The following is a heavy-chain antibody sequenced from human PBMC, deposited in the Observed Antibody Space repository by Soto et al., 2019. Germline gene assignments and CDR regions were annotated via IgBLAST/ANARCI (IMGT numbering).Heavy chain of an antibody. CDR3: ARRTWGMDV. Sequence: QVQLQESGPGLVKPSGTLSLTCAVSGASISSSNWWSWVRQPPGKGLEWIGEIYHIGHTNYNPSLESRVTISVDKSENQFSLRLSSVTAADTAVYYCARRTWGMDVWGQGTTVIVSS. CDR2: IYHIGHT. V-gene: IGHV4-4*02. D-gene: IGHD2-8*01. CDR1: GASISSSNW. J-gene: IGHJ6*02.